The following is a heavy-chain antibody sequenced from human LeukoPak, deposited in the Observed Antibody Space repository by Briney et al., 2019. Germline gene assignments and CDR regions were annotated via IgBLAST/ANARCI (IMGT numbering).Heavy chain of an antibody. D-gene: IGHD6-13*01. Sequence: GGSLRLSCAGSGFTFAMTWVRLAPGKGLEWVSGISGDASVSRHADSVKGRFNISRDNSKNTLYLKLNGLRVEDTAIYYCAKAYSSSLYGDAFHIWGQGTMVTVSP. J-gene: IGHJ3*02. CDR1: GFTFA. V-gene: IGHV3-23*01. CDR2: ISGDASVS. CDR3: AKAYSSSLYGDAFHI.